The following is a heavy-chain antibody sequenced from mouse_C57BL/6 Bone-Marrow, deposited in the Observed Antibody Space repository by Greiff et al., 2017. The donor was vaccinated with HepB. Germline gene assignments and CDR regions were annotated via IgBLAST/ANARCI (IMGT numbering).Heavy chain of an antibody. CDR2: INPNNGGT. V-gene: IGHV1-26*01. Sequence: EVQLQQSGPELVKPGASVKISCKASGYTFTDYYMNWVKQSHGKSLEWIGDINPNNGGTSYNQKFKGKATLTVDKSSSTAYMELRSLTSEDSAVYYCARSDYYGSLLDYWGQGTTLTVSS. CDR1: GYTFTDYY. J-gene: IGHJ2*01. CDR3: ARSDYYGSLLDY. D-gene: IGHD1-1*01.